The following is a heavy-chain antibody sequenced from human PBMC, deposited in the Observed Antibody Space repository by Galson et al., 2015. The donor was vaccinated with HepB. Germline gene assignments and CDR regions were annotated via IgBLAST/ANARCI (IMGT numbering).Heavy chain of an antibody. CDR2: IYYTGST. CDR1: GSSLYRSTYF. Sequence: SETLSLTCTVSGSSLYRSTYFWGWIRQPPGKGLQYIGTIYYTGSTYHNPSLKSRVMMSLDTSKKQFSLNLSSVTAADTAVCYCATLTNWESLFNFDYWGKGSTVTVSS. V-gene: IGHV4-39*07. D-gene: IGHD1-1*01. J-gene: IGHJ4*02. CDR3: ATLTNWESLFNFDY.